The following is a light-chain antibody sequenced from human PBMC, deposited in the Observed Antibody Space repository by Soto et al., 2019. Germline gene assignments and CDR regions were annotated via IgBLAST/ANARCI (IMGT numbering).Light chain of an antibody. CDR1: SSNIGAGYD. CDR3: QSYDSSLSGVV. Sequence: QPVLTQPPSVSGAPGQRVTISFTGSSSNIGAGYDVHWYQQLPGTAPILLIYGNSNRPSGVPDRFSGSKSGTSASLAITGLQAEDEADYYCQSYDSSLSGVVFGGGTKLTVL. J-gene: IGLJ2*01. V-gene: IGLV1-40*01. CDR2: GNS.